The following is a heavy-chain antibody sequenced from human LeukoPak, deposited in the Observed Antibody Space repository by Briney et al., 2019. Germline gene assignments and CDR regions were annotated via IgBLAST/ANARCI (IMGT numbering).Heavy chain of an antibody. J-gene: IGHJ6*02. D-gene: IGHD3-10*01. CDR3: ATPPLSGTGRSSPLAGVAV. CDR2: IGRVSDGIT. CDR1: GFTFSSYS. Sequence: GGSLRLSCAASGFTFSSYSMNWVRQAPGKGLEWVSDIGRVSDGITHYAEAGKGLFTISKDNAKTSPYLPMPSTRAKDTAVYYCATPPLSGTGRSSPLAGVAVSGQGTTVTASS. V-gene: IGHV3-48*04.